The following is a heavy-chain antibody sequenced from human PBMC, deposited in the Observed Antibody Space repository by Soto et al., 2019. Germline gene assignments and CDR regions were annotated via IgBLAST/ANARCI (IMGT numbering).Heavy chain of an antibody. V-gene: IGHV4-34*01. CDR1: GGSFSGYY. D-gene: IGHD6-13*01. CDR2: INHSGST. Sequence: SETLSLTCAVYGGSFSGYYWSWIRQPPGKGLEWIGEINHSGSTNYNPSLKSRVTISVDTSKNQFSLKLSSVTAADTAVYYCARGGGQQLAKLNWFDPWGQGTLVTVSS. J-gene: IGHJ5*02. CDR3: ARGGGQQLAKLNWFDP.